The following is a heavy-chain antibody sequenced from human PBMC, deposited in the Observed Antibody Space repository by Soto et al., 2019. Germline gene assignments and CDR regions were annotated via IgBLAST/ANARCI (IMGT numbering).Heavy chain of an antibody. V-gene: IGHV1-8*01. J-gene: IGHJ4*02. D-gene: IGHD2-2*01. CDR1: GYTFTSYD. CDR3: ARFLRAYQLPHL. Sequence: GASVKVSCKASGYTFTSYDINWVRQATGQGLEWMGWMNPNSGNTGYAQKFQGRVTMTRNTSISTAYMELSSLRSEDTAVYYCARFLRAYQLPHLWGQGTLVTVSS. CDR2: MNPNSGNT.